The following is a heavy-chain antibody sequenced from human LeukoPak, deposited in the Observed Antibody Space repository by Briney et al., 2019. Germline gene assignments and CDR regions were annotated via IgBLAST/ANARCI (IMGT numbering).Heavy chain of an antibody. CDR1: GFTFSSYG. Sequence: PAGSLRLSCAASGFTFSSYGMHWVRQAPGKGLEWVAFIRYDGSNKYYADSVKGRFTISRDNSKNTLYLQMNSLRAEDTAVYYCAKDPRTYYDFWSGYHRWYFDYWGQGTLVTVSS. CDR2: IRYDGSNK. J-gene: IGHJ4*02. V-gene: IGHV3-30*02. CDR3: AKDPRTYYDFWSGYHRWYFDY. D-gene: IGHD3-3*01.